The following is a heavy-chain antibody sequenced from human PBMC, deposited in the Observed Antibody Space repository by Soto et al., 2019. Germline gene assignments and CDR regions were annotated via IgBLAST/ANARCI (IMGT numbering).Heavy chain of an antibody. CDR3: AIRIVGATHFDY. V-gene: IGHV1-69*12. J-gene: IGHJ4*02. D-gene: IGHD1-26*01. CDR1: GGTFSSYA. CDR2: IIPIFGTA. Sequence: QVQLVQSGAEVKKPGSSVKVSCKASGGTFSSYAISWVRQAPGQGLEWMGGIIPIFGTANYAQKFQGRVXIXAXXSTSTAYMELSSLRSEDTAVYYCAIRIVGATHFDYWGQGTLVTVSS.